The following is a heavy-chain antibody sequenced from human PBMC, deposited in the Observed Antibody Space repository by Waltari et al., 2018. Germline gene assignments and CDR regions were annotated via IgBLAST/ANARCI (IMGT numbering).Heavy chain of an antibody. D-gene: IGHD3-3*01. CDR2: ISWNSNNI. Sequence: EVQLVESGGGVVQPGKSLRLSCVGSGCMFEDSAMSWVRQFPGEGLQWLAGISWNSNNIVYADSVKGRFTISRDNAENSLYLLINNVRPEDSALYYCVRDAFGNTIGGVFDYWGQGTLLTVSS. CDR3: VRDAFGNTIGGVFDY. J-gene: IGHJ4*02. V-gene: IGHV3-9*01. CDR1: GCMFEDSA.